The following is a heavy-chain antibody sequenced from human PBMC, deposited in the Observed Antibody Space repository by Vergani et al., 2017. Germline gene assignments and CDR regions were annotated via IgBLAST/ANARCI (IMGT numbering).Heavy chain of an antibody. CDR3: ARRKMTSTVTTPRGGYYCMDV. CDR1: GGSFSGYY. J-gene: IGHJ6*03. Sequence: QVQLQQWGAGLLKPSETLSLTCAVYGGSFSGYYWSWIRQPPGTGVEWIGEINHSGSTNYNPSRKSRVTISDDTSKNQFSLKLSAVTAAETAVYYCARRKMTSTVTTPRGGYYCMDVWGKGTTVTVSS. D-gene: IGHD4-17*01. CDR2: INHSGST. V-gene: IGHV4-34*01.